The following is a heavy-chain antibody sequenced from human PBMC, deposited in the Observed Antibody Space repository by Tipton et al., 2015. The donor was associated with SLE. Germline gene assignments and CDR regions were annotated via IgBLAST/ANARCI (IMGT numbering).Heavy chain of an antibody. CDR3: ARGGGSYYDY. V-gene: IGHV4-59*08. CDR2: IHYNRDT. D-gene: IGHD1-26*01. CDR1: GASVSSHY. Sequence: TLSLTCTVSGASVSSHYWNWIRQTPGKGLEWIGYIHYNRDTNYHPSLKSRVTISVDTSKNQFSLRVRSVTAADTAVYYCARGGGSYYDYWGQGTLVTVSS. J-gene: IGHJ4*02.